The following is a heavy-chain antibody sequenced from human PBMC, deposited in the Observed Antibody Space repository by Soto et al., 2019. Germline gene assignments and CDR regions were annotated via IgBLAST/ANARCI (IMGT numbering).Heavy chain of an antibody. Sequence: QVQLQQWGAGLVKPSETLSLTCAVYGGSFSGYYWSWIRQPPGPGLEWVGESNHSGSTNYNPSLKSRVTISVDTTKNQCTPKLSSATAADTAVDYCATAYCGGDCYTSADRLYYYYYGMDVWGQGTTVTVSS. CDR1: GGSFSGYY. D-gene: IGHD2-21*02. J-gene: IGHJ6*02. CDR2: SNHSGST. CDR3: ATAYCGGDCYTSADRLYYYYYGMDV. V-gene: IGHV4-34*01.